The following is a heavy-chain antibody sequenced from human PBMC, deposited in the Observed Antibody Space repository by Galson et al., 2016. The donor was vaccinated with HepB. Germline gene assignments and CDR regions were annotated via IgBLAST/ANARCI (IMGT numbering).Heavy chain of an antibody. V-gene: IGHV5-51*01. Sequence: QSGAEVKKPGESLKISCKGSGFSFTSYWIGWVRQMPGKGLEWMGIIYPGDSNTRYRPSFQGRVTISVDKSINTAYLQWSSLKASDTAMYYCAKTRSCGGVDGYDSFDIWGKGTMVTVSS. CDR2: IYPGDSNT. D-gene: IGHD2-21*02. CDR3: AKTRSCGGVDGYDSFDI. J-gene: IGHJ3*02. CDR1: GFSFTSYW.